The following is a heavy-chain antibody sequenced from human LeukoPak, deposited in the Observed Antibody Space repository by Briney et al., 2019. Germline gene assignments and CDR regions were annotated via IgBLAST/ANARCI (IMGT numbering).Heavy chain of an antibody. CDR1: GGSFSGYY. V-gene: IGHV4-34*01. Sequence: PSETLSLTCAVYGGSFSGYYWSWIRQPPGKGLEWIGEINHSGSTNYNPSLESRVTISVDTSKNQFSLQLTSLTAADTAVYYCARAAEQQQDYYYGMDVWGQGTTVTVSS. J-gene: IGHJ6*02. D-gene: IGHD6-13*01. CDR3: ARAAEQQQDYYYGMDV. CDR2: INHSGST.